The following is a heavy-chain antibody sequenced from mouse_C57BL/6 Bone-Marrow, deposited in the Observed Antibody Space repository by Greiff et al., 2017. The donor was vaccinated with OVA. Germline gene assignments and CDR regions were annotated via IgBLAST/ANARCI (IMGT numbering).Heavy chain of an antibody. D-gene: IGHD2-5*01. CDR2: IDPSDSYT. Sequence: QVQLQQPGAELVKPGASVKLSCKASGYTFTSYWMQWVKQRPGQGLEWIGEIDPSDSYTNYNQKFKGKATLTVDTSSSTAYMQLSSLPSEDSAVYYCARNSYYSNYVAWFAYWGQGTLVTVSA. V-gene: IGHV1-50*01. J-gene: IGHJ3*01. CDR1: GYTFTSYW. CDR3: ARNSYYSNYVAWFAY.